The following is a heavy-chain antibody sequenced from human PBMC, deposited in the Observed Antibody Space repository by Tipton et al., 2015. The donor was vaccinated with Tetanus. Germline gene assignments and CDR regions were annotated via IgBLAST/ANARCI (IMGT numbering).Heavy chain of an antibody. V-gene: IGHV1-2*02. D-gene: IGHD3-22*01. Sequence: QMQLVQSGAEVKKPGASVKVSCKASGYTFTGYYMYWVRQAPGQGLEWMGWIDPNSGGTVYAQKFHGRVTMTRDTSISTACMELRSLRSDDTAGYYCARDRGDYICYGMDVWGPGTTVTVS. CDR1: GYTFTGYY. CDR2: IDPNSGGT. CDR3: ARDRGDYICYGMDV. J-gene: IGHJ6*02.